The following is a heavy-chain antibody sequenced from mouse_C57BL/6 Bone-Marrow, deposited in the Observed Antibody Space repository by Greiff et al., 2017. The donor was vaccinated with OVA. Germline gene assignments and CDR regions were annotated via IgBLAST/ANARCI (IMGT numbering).Heavy chain of an antibody. D-gene: IGHD1-1*01. Sequence: EVKLMESGGGLVQPGGSLSLSCAASGFTFTDYYMSWVRQPPGKALEWLGFIRNKANGYTTEYSASVKGRFTISRDNSQSILYLQMNALRAEDSATYYCARFPPCITTPYYAMDYWGQGTSVTVSS. CDR3: ARFPPCITTPYYAMDY. J-gene: IGHJ4*01. V-gene: IGHV7-3*01. CDR2: IRNKANGYTT. CDR1: GFTFTDYY.